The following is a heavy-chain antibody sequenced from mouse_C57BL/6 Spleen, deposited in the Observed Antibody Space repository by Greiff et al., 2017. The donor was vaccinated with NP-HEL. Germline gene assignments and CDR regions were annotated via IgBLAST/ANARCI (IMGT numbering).Heavy chain of an antibody. Sequence: QVQLQQSGAELVRPGASVTLSCKASGYTFTDYEMHWVKQTPVHGLEWIGAIDPETGGTAYNQKFKGKAILTADKSSSTAYIELRSLTSEDSAVYYCTREGTGTYYLDYWGQGTTRTVSS. CDR1: GYTFTDYE. V-gene: IGHV1-15*01. D-gene: IGHD4-1*01. CDR3: TREGTGTYYLDY. CDR2: IDPETGGT. J-gene: IGHJ2*01.